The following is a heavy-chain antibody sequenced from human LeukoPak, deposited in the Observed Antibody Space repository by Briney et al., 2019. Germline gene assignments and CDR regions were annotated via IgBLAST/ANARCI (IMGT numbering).Heavy chain of an antibody. D-gene: IGHD3-3*01. V-gene: IGHV3-23*01. J-gene: IGHJ3*02. CDR3: ATSGSIFGVVIINNDAFDI. CDR2: ISGSGGST. Sequence: GGSLRLSCAASGFTFSSYAMSWVRQAPGKGLEWVSAISGSGGSTYYADSVKGRFTISRDNSKNTLYLQMNSLRAEDTAVYYCATSGSIFGVVIINNDAFDIWGQGTMVTVSS. CDR1: GFTFSSYA.